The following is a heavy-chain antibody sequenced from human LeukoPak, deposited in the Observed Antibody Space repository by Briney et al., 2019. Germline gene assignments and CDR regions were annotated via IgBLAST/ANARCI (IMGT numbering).Heavy chain of an antibody. Sequence: SETLSLTCTVSGDSISTSNSYWGWIRQPPGKGLEWIGSIYYSGNTYYNASLKSRVTISVDTSKNQFSLKLSSVTAADTAVYYCARVRLSGSYHEPYYYMDVWGKGTTVTISS. D-gene: IGHD1-26*01. CDR2: IYYSGNT. V-gene: IGHV4-39*07. J-gene: IGHJ6*03. CDR1: GDSISTSNSY. CDR3: ARVRLSGSYHEPYYYMDV.